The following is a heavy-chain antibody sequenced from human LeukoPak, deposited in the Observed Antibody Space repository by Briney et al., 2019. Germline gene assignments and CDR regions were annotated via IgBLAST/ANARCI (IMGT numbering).Heavy chain of an antibody. D-gene: IGHD2-15*01. J-gene: IGHJ4*02. Sequence: SETLSLTCTVSGGSISSYYWSWIRQPPGKGLEWIGYIYYSGSTNYNPSLKSRVTISVDTSKNQFSLKLSSVTAADTAVYYCARGGPSGGRLDYWGQGTLVTVSS. CDR1: GGSISSYY. CDR3: ARGGPSGGRLDY. V-gene: IGHV4-59*01. CDR2: IYYSGST.